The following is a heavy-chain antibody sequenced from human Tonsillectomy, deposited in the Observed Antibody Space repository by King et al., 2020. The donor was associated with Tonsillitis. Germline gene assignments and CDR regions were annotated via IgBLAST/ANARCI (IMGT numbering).Heavy chain of an antibody. CDR1: GGSISSYY. J-gene: IGHJ4*02. CDR3: AREGDDLWSGYRD. CDR2: IYYSGST. V-gene: IGHV4-59*01. D-gene: IGHD3-3*01. Sequence: VQLQESGPGLVKPSETLSLTCTVSGGSISSYYWSWIRQPPGKGLEWIGYIYYSGSTNYNPSLKSRVTISVDTSKNQFSLKLSSVTAADTAVYYCAREGDDLWSGYRDWGQGTLVTVSS.